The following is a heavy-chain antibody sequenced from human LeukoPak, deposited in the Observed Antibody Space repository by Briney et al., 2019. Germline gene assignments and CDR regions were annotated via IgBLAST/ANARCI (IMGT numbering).Heavy chain of an antibody. D-gene: IGHD3-10*01. CDR1: GFTFSDSY. J-gene: IGHJ4*02. CDR3: ARAFYGSGSSYFDY. CDR2: ISGSGHDI. V-gene: IGHV3-11*04. Sequence: PGGSLRLSCAASGFTFSDSYMTWVRQAPGKGVEWVAYISGSGHDINYSDSVKGRFTISRDNAKNSLYLQMSSLRVEDTAVYYCARAFYGSGSSYFDYWGQGTLVTVSS.